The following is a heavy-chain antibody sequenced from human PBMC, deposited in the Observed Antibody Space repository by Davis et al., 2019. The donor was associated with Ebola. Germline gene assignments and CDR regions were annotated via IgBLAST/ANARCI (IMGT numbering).Heavy chain of an antibody. CDR1: GFTFSSYG. CDR3: TSGTGSIPFYFDY. CDR2: ISGSGGST. Sequence: GESLKISCAASGFTFSSYGMSWVRQAPGKGLEWVSAISGSGGSTYYADSVKGRFTISRDNSKNTLYLQMNSLRAEDTAVYYCTSGTGSIPFYFDYWGQGTLVTVSS. D-gene: IGHD3/OR15-3a*01. V-gene: IGHV3-23*01. J-gene: IGHJ4*02.